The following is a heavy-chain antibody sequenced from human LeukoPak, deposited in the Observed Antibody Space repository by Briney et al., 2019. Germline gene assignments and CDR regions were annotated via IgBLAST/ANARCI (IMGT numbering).Heavy chain of an antibody. J-gene: IGHJ5*02. Sequence: ASVKVSCKASGYTFTSYGISWVRQAPGQGLEWMGWISAYNGNTNYAQKLQGRVTMTTDTSTSTAYMELRSLRSDDTAVHYCARYCSGGSCYPDDWFDPWGQGTLVTVSS. V-gene: IGHV1-18*04. D-gene: IGHD2-15*01. CDR1: GYTFTSYG. CDR2: ISAYNGNT. CDR3: ARYCSGGSCYPDDWFDP.